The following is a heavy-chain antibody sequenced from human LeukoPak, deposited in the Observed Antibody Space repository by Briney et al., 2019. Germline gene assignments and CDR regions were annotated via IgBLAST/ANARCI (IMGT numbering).Heavy chain of an antibody. CDR3: ARLRIWWGGFDY. Sequence: SGTLSLTCAVYGGSFSASYWSWIRQPPGQGLEWIGEINHSGSTNYNPSLKSRVTISVDTSKNQFSLKLSSVTAADTAVYYCARLRIWWGGFDYWGQGTLVTVSS. D-gene: IGHD5-12*01. J-gene: IGHJ4*02. V-gene: IGHV4-34*01. CDR2: INHSGST. CDR1: GGSFSASY.